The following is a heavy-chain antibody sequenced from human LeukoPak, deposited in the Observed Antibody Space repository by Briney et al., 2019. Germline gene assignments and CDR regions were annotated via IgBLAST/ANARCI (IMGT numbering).Heavy chain of an antibody. CDR1: GGSISSYY. CDR3: ARTLRGTYGSGTGYYYGMDV. Sequence: PSETLSLTCTVSGGSISSYYWSWIRQPPGKGLEWIGYIYYSGSTNYNPSLKSRVTISVDTSKNQFSLKLSSVTAADTAVYCCARTLRGTYGSGTGYYYGMDVWGQGTTVTVSS. D-gene: IGHD3-10*01. J-gene: IGHJ6*02. CDR2: IYYSGST. V-gene: IGHV4-59*08.